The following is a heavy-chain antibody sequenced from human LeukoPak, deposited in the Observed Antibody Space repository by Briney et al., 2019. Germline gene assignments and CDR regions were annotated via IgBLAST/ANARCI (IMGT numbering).Heavy chain of an antibody. CDR1: GGSISSSSYY. Sequence: SSETLSLTCTVSGGSISSSSYYWGWIRQPPGKGLEWIGSIYYSGSTYYNPSLKSRVTISVDTSKNQFSLKLSSVTAADTAVYYCARDEYSSSWYFDYWGQGTLVTVSS. V-gene: IGHV4-39*07. CDR3: ARDEYSSSWYFDY. CDR2: IYYSGST. J-gene: IGHJ4*02. D-gene: IGHD6-13*01.